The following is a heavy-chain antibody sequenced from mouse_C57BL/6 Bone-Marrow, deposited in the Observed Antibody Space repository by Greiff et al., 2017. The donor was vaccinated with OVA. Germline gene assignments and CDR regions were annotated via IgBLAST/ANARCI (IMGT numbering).Heavy chain of an antibody. CDR3: ARSGGLTGDY. CDR2: INPNNGGT. V-gene: IGHV1-26*01. J-gene: IGHJ2*01. CDR1: GYTFTDYY. D-gene: IGHD4-1*01. Sequence: VHVKQSGPELVKPGASVKISCKASGYTFTDYYMNWVKQSHGKSLEWIGDINPNNGGTSYNQKFKGKATLTVDKSSSTAYMELRSLTSEDSAVYYCARSGGLTGDYWGQGTTLTVSS.